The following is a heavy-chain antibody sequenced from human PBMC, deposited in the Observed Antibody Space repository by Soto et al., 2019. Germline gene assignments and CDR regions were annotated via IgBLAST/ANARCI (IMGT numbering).Heavy chain of an antibody. CDR2: ISAYNGNT. J-gene: IGHJ6*02. CDR1: GYTFTSYG. Sequence: QVQLVQSGAEVKKPGASVKVSCKASGYTFTSYGIIWVRQAPGQGLEWMGWISAYNGNTNYAQKLQGRVTVTTDTSRSTAYRELRSLRSDDTAVYYCARRWIRNAYGMDVWGQGTTVTVSS. V-gene: IGHV1-18*01. CDR3: ARRWIRNAYGMDV. D-gene: IGHD5-18*01.